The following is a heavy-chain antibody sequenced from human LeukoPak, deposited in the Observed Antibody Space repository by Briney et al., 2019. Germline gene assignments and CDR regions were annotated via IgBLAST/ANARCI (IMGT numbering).Heavy chain of an antibody. J-gene: IGHJ4*02. D-gene: IGHD3-3*01. CDR3: ARGRRTYYDFCSGYYYFDY. Sequence: SETLSLTCTVSGGSISSYYWSWIRQPPGKGLEWIGYIYYSGSTNYNPSLKSRVTISVDTSKNQFSLKLSSVTAADTAVYYCARGRRTYYDFCSGYYYFDYWGQGTLVTVSS. V-gene: IGHV4-59*01. CDR1: GGSISSYY. CDR2: IYYSGST.